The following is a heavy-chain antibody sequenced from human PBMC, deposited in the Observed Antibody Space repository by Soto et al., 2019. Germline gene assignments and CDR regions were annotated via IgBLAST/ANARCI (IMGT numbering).Heavy chain of an antibody. D-gene: IGHD2-15*01. V-gene: IGHV4-59*08. CDR1: GGSISSYY. CDR2: IYYSGST. Sequence: ASETLSLTCTVSGGSISSYYWSWIRQPPGKGLEWIGYIYYSGSTNYNPSLKSRVTISVDTSKNQSSLKLSSVTAADTAVYYCASRGYCSGGSCYSTGGPNYMDVWGKGTTVTVSS. CDR3: ASRGYCSGGSCYSTGGPNYMDV. J-gene: IGHJ6*03.